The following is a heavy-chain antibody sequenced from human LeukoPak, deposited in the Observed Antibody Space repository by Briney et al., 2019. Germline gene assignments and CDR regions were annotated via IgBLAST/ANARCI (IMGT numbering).Heavy chain of an antibody. CDR1: GYSISSGYY. CDR2: IYHSGST. CDR3: ARDERSSGWFDP. V-gene: IGHV4-38-2*02. J-gene: IGHJ5*02. D-gene: IGHD6-19*01. Sequence: SETLSLTCAVSGYSISSGYYWGWIRQPPGKGLEWIGSIYHSGSTYYNPSLKSRVTMSVDTSKNQFSLKLSSVTAADTAVYYCARDERSSGWFDPWGQGTLVTVSS.